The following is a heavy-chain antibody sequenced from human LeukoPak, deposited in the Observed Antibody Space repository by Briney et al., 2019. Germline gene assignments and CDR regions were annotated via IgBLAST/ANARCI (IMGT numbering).Heavy chain of an antibody. CDR1: GFTFSSYG. V-gene: IGHV3-33*01. Sequence: GRSLRLSCAASGFTFSSYGMHWVRQAPGKGLEWVAVIWYDGSNKYYADSVKGRFTISRDNSKSTLYLQMNSLRAEDTAVYYCARSIAAARTYYFDYWGQGTLVTVSS. J-gene: IGHJ4*02. D-gene: IGHD6-13*01. CDR3: ARSIAAARTYYFDY. CDR2: IWYDGSNK.